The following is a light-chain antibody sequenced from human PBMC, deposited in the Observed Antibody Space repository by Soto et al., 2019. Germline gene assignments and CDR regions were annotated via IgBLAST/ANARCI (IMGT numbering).Light chain of an antibody. V-gene: IGLV2-14*01. J-gene: IGLJ1*01. CDR3: SSHSSSSAHYA. CDR2: EVN. CDR1: SSDIGYYDY. Sequence: QSVLSHPGSVSWSPGHAITISCTGTSSDIGYYDYVSWYQHHSGKAPKLIIYEVNNRPSGVSNRFSGSKSVHTASLTISGLPAEDADDYYCSSHSSSSAHYAFGTGTKVT.